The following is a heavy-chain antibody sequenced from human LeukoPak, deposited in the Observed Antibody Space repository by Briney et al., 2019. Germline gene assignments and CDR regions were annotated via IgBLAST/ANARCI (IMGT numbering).Heavy chain of an antibody. CDR1: GYTFTSYG. J-gene: IGHJ3*02. D-gene: IGHD1-1*01. Sequence: ASVKVSCKASGYTFTSYGISWVRPTPEQGVEWMGWISAYNGNTNYAQTLQGRVTMTTDTSTSTAYMELRSLRSDDTAVYYCARDQGTRPDAFDIWGQGTLVTVLS. V-gene: IGHV1-18*01. CDR2: ISAYNGNT. CDR3: ARDQGTRPDAFDI.